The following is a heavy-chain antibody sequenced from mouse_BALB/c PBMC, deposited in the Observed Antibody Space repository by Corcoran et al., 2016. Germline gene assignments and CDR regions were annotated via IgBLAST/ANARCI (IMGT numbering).Heavy chain of an antibody. Sequence: QVQLQQSGAELMKPGASVTISCKATGYTFSSYWIEWVKQRPGHGLEWIGEILPGSGSTNYNEKFKGKATFTADTSSNTDYMQLSSLTSEDSAVDYCARGLPNYWGQGTTLTVSS. D-gene: IGHD2-2*01. V-gene: IGHV1-9*01. CDR3: ARGLPNY. CDR2: ILPGSGST. J-gene: IGHJ2*01. CDR1: GYTFSSYW.